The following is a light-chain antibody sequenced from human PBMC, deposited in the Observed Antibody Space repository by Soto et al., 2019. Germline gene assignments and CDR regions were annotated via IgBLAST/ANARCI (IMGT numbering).Light chain of an antibody. CDR1: QGISNF. J-gene: IGKJ3*01. Sequence: DIQMTQSPSSLSASVGDRVTITCRASQGISNFLAWYQQKPGKVPKLVIYAASTLQSGVPSRFSGSGSGTDFTLTISSLQPEDVATYYCQKYSSAPPFTFGPGTKVDIK. CDR3: QKYSSAPPFT. CDR2: AAS. V-gene: IGKV1-27*01.